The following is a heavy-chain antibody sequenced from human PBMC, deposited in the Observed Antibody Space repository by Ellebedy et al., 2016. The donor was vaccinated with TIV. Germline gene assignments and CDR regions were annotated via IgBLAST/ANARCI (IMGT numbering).Heavy chain of an antibody. CDR1: GFTLNTYT. Sequence: GESLKISCAVSGFTLNTYTINWVRQAPGKGLEWVSAIVGAGNTVYADSVRGRFTISKDNSKSTVYLQMTSLRAEDTAVYYCVKDRTPDSRWNFDYWGQGTLVTVSS. CDR3: VKDRTPDSRWNFDY. CDR2: IVGAGNT. J-gene: IGHJ4*02. D-gene: IGHD6-13*01. V-gene: IGHV3-23*01.